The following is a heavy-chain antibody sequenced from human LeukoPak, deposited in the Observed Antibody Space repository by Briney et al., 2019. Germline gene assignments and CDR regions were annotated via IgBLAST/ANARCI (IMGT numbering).Heavy chain of an antibody. CDR2: IIPIFGTA. V-gene: IGHV1-69*06. CDR3: AREAYSSGWYIPDY. J-gene: IGHJ4*02. Sequence: GASVKVSCKASGGTFSSYAISWVRQAPGQGLEWMGGIIPIFGTANYAQKFQGRVTITADKSTSTAYMELSSLRSEDTAVYYCAREAYSSGWYIPDYWGQGTLVTVSS. CDR1: GGTFSSYA. D-gene: IGHD6-19*01.